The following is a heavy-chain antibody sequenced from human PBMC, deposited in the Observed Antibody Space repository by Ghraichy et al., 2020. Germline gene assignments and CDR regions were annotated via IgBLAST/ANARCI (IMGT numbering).Heavy chain of an antibody. CDR1: GGSISSNNW. CDR2: IYHSGST. CDR3: ARENNGYDCDY. J-gene: IGHJ4*02. D-gene: IGHD5-12*01. Sequence: ESLNISCAVSGGSISSNNWWSWVRQPPGKGLEWIGEIYHSGSTNYNPSLKSRVTISVDKSKNQFSLKLSSVTAADTAVYYCARENNGYDCDYWGQGTLVIVSS. V-gene: IGHV4-4*02.